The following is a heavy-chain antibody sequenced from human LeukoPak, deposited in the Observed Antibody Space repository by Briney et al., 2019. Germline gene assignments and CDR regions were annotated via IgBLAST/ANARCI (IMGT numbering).Heavy chain of an antibody. Sequence: ASVTVSCKASGYTFTSYGISWVRQAPGQGLEWMGWISAYNGNTNYAQKLQGRVTMTTDTSTSTAYMELRSLRSDDTAVYYCARGGYDILTGYYPCDYWGQGTLVTVSS. J-gene: IGHJ4*02. CDR1: GYTFTSYG. V-gene: IGHV1-18*01. CDR3: ARGGYDILTGYYPCDY. CDR2: ISAYNGNT. D-gene: IGHD3-9*01.